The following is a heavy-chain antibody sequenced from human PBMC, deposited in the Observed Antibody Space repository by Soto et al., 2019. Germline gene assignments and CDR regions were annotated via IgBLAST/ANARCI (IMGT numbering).Heavy chain of an antibody. D-gene: IGHD2-2*01. J-gene: IGHJ6*03. CDR2: ISGSGGST. CDR1: GFTFSSYA. CDR3: AKGHIGGSSTYYMDV. Sequence: GGSLRLSCAASGFTFSSYAMSWVRQAPGKGLEWVSAISGSGGSTYYADSVKGRFTISRDNSKNTLYLQMNSLRAEDTAVYYCAKGHIGGSSTYYMDVWGKGTTVTVSS. V-gene: IGHV3-23*01.